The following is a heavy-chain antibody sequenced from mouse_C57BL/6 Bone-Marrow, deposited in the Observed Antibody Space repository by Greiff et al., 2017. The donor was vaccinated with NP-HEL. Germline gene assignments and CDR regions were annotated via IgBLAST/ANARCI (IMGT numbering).Heavy chain of an antibody. CDR3: ARSPLYYGSSPFDY. CDR2: INPGSGGT. V-gene: IGHV1-54*01. D-gene: IGHD1-1*01. Sequence: QVQLQQSGAELVRPGTSVKVSCKASGYAFTNYLIEWVKQRPGQGLEWIGVINPGSGGTNYNEKFKGKATLTADKSSSTAYMQLSSLTSEDSAVYFCARSPLYYGSSPFDYWGQGTTLTVSS. J-gene: IGHJ2*01. CDR1: GYAFTNYL.